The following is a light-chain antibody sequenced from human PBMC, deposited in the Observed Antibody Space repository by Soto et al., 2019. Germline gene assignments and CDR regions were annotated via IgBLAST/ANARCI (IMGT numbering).Light chain of an antibody. V-gene: IGLV2-8*01. Sequence: QSALTQPPSASGSPGQSVTISCTGTSSDVGGSDYVSWYQHHPGKAPNLMIYDVSKPPSGVPDRFSGSKSGNMASLTVSGLQADDEADYYCISHVGHSNVFGTGTKLTVL. CDR3: ISHVGHSNV. CDR1: SSDVGGSDY. CDR2: DVS. J-gene: IGLJ1*01.